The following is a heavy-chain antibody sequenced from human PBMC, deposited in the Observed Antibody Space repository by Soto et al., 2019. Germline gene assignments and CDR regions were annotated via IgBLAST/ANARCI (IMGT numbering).Heavy chain of an antibody. CDR1: GYTFTSCA. CDR3: ARDLGGWPDY. D-gene: IGHD6-19*01. J-gene: IGHJ4*02. CDR2: INAGNGNT. Sequence: QVQLVQSGAEVKKPGASVKVSCKASGYTFTSCAIHWVRQVPGQRLEWMGWINAGNGNTKYSQKFQDRVTITRDTSASTAYMELSSLRSEDTAVYYCARDLGGWPDYWGQGTLVTVSS. V-gene: IGHV1-3*01.